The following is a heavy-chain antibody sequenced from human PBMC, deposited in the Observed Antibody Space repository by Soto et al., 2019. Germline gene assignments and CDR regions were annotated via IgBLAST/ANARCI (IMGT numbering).Heavy chain of an antibody. D-gene: IGHD2-15*01. CDR3: AKDRRPYCSGDSCNLYFAY. V-gene: IGHV3-23*01. CDR1: GFTFYSYA. Sequence: PGGSLRLSCAASGFTFYSYAMSWVRQAPGKGLEWVSGVSGTGDTTSYADSVKGRFTISRDNSKKTLYLQMNSLRAEDTAVYYCAKDRRPYCSGDSCNLYFAYWGQGTLVTVSS. CDR2: VSGTGDTT. J-gene: IGHJ4*02.